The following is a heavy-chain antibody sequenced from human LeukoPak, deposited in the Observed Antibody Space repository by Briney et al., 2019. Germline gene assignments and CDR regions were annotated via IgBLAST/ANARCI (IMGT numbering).Heavy chain of an antibody. CDR1: GFTFSSYG. D-gene: IGHD2-15*01. CDR2: IWYDGSNK. CDR3: ARAGYCSGGSCYGVDY. J-gene: IGHJ4*02. Sequence: GGSLRLSCAASGFTFSSYGMHWVRQAPGKGLEWVAVIWYDGSNKYYADSVKGRFTISRDNSKNTLYLQMNSLRAEDTAVYYRARAGYCSGGSCYGVDYWGQGTLVTVSS. V-gene: IGHV3-33*01.